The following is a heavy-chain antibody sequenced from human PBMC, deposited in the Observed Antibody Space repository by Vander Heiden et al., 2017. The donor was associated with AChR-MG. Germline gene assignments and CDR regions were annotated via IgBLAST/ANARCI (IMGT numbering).Heavy chain of an antibody. CDR3: ARGMRIFGVVIKGYYGMDV. J-gene: IGHJ6*02. D-gene: IGHD3-3*01. CDR1: GYRFTSDW. CDR2: ICPGDSDT. Sequence: EVQLVQSGAEVYKPGESLKISCKGSGYRFTSDWIGWVRQTPGQGLEWMGIICPGDSDTRYSPSFQGQVTISADKSISTAYLQWSSLKASDTAMYYCARGMRIFGVVIKGYYGMDVWGQGTTVTVSS. V-gene: IGHV5-51*01.